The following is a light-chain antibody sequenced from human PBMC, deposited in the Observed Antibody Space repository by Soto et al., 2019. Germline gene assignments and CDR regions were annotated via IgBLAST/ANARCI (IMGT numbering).Light chain of an antibody. J-gene: IGKJ2*01. CDR1: QSVSTF. CDR3: QQYSSSSVNT. V-gene: IGKV1-5*03. CDR2: STS. Sequence: DIQMTQSPSTLSASVGDTVTISCRASQSVSTFLAWYQQKPGKAPKVLIYSTSILQSGVPSRFSGIAAHTEFTLTVNSLQPDDFAPYDCQQYSSSSVNTFGQGTKVE.